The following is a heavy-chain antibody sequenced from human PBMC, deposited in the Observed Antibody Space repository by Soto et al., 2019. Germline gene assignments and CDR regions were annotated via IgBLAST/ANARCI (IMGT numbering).Heavy chain of an antibody. CDR2: ITPFSGDV. V-gene: IGHV1-45*02. Sequence: QMQLVQSGAEVKKTGSSVTVCCKALRNTFTYRYLHWVRQAPGQALVWMGWITPFSGDVHYAQKFQERATITRDRSINTAYMQMSSLISEDTAMYFCAGGGAGSGPFTGELPDRWGQGTLVTVSS. J-gene: IGHJ4*02. CDR1: RNTFTYRY. CDR3: AGGGAGSGPFTGELPDR. D-gene: IGHD1-26*01.